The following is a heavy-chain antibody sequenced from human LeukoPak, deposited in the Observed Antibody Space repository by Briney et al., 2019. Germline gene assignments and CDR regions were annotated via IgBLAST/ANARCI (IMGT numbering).Heavy chain of an antibody. J-gene: IGHJ4*02. CDR3: ARGPLHGAFDY. D-gene: IGHD4-17*01. Sequence: TGRSLRLSCAASGFTFSSYGMHWVRQAPGKGLEWVAVIWYDGSNKYYADSVQGRFTGSRDNSKNTVYLQMNSLRADDTAVYYCARGPLHGAFDYWGQGTLVTVSS. CDR2: IWYDGSNK. CDR1: GFTFSSYG. V-gene: IGHV3-30*19.